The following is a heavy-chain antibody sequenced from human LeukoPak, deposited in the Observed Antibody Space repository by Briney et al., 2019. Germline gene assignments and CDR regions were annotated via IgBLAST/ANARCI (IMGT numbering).Heavy chain of an antibody. CDR1: GGSISTYY. J-gene: IGHJ4*02. CDR3: ARRLAVTGRYYFDY. D-gene: IGHD6-13*01. V-gene: IGHV4-59*01. Sequence: SETLSLTRTVSGGSISTYYWTWIRQPPGKGLEWIGYIYYSGTTNYNPSLKSRVTMSVDTSKNQFSLRLNSVTAADTAVYYCARRLAVTGRYYFDYWGPGTLVTVSS. CDR2: IYYSGTT.